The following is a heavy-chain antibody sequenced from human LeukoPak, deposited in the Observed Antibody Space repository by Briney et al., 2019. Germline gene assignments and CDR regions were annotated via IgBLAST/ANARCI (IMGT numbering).Heavy chain of an antibody. CDR1: GYTFTYND. J-gene: IGHJ4*02. CDR3: ARGRAAAD. CDR2: MNTGTGDT. D-gene: IGHD2-15*01. V-gene: IGHV1-8*01. Sequence: ASVKLSCKASGYTFTYNDVNWVRQATGQGLEWMGGMNTGTGDTGYAPRFQGRLAMTSDTSIKTAYMELSGLTSDDTAVYYCARGRAAADWGQGTLVTVSS.